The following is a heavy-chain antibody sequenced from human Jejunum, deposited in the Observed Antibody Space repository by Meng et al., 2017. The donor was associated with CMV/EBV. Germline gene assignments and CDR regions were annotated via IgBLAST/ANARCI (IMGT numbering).Heavy chain of an antibody. Sequence: APGLTFSNFGMHWVRQAPGKGLEWVADIWYHGRDMYYTDSVKGRFTISRDDSKSTVYLQMNSLRVEDTAVYYCARDLAVGRIWFDPWGQGTLVTVSS. CDR3: ARDLAVGRIWFDP. CDR2: IWYHGRDM. CDR1: GLTFSNFG. D-gene: IGHD6-19*01. J-gene: IGHJ5*02. V-gene: IGHV3-33*01.